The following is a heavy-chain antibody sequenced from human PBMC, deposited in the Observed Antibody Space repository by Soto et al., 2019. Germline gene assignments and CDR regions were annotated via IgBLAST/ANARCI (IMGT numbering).Heavy chain of an antibody. Sequence: QVQLQQWGAGLLKPSETLSLTCAVYGGSFSGYYWSWIRQPPGKGLEWIGEINHSGSTNYNPSLKSRVTISVDTSKNQFSLKLSSVTAADTDVYYCARGLAARAYYYYYGMDVWGQGTTVTVSS. CDR1: GGSFSGYY. J-gene: IGHJ6*02. V-gene: IGHV4-34*01. CDR2: INHSGST. CDR3: ARGLAARAYYYYYGMDV. D-gene: IGHD6-6*01.